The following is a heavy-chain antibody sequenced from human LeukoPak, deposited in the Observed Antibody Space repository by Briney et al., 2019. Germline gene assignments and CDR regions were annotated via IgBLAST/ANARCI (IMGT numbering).Heavy chain of an antibody. CDR1: GFTFSSYA. Sequence: PGGSLRLSCAASGFTFSSYAMSWVRQAPGKGLEWVSAISGSGGSTYYADSVKGRFTISRDNSKNTLYLQMNSLRAEDTAVYYCAKVFGIVVVAATVDYWGQGTLVTVSS. J-gene: IGHJ4*02. CDR3: AKVFGIVVVAATVDY. V-gene: IGHV3-23*01. CDR2: ISGSGGST. D-gene: IGHD2-15*01.